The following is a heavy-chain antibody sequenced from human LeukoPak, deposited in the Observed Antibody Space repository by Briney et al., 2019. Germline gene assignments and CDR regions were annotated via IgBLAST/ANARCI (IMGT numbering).Heavy chain of an antibody. V-gene: IGHV3-48*03. CDR1: GFTFSSYE. J-gene: IGHJ4*02. CDR2: ISSSSSTI. Sequence: PGGSLRLSCAASGFTFSSYEMNWVRQAPGKGLEWVSYISSSSSTIYYADSVKGRFTISRDNAKNSLYLQMNSLRAEDTAVYYCARDQDSSSVDYWGQGTLVTVSS. D-gene: IGHD6-13*01. CDR3: ARDQDSSSVDY.